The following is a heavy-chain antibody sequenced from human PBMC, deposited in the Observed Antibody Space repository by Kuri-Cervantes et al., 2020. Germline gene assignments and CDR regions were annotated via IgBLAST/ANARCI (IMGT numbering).Heavy chain of an antibody. J-gene: IGHJ4*02. Sequence: SGPTLVKPTQTLTLTCTFSGFSLTTYGVGVGWIRRPPGKALEWLALIYWDDDAHHSPSLKSRLTITKDTSKKQVFLTMTSMDSVDTATYFCARRTVGTTYFDYWGQGTPVTVSS. CDR2: IYWDDDA. CDR3: ARRTVGTTYFDY. V-gene: IGHV2-5*02. D-gene: IGHD1-1*01. CDR1: GFSLTTYGVG.